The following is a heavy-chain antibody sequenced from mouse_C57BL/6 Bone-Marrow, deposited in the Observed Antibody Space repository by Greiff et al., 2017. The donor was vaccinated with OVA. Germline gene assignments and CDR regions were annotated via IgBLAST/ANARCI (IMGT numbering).Heavy chain of an antibody. V-gene: IGHV14-4*01. CDR3: TPYDYGFAY. CDR2: IDPANGDT. D-gene: IGHD2-4*01. Sequence: VQLQQSGAELVRPGASVKLSCTASGFNIKDDYMHWVKQRPEQGLEWIGWIDPANGDTEYASKFQGTATITADTSSNTAYLQLSSLTSEDTAVYYSTPYDYGFAYWGQGTLVTVSA. CDR1: GFNIKDDY. J-gene: IGHJ3*01.